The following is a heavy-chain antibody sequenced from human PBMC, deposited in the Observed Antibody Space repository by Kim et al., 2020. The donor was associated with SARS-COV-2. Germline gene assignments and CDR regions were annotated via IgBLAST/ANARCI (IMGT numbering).Heavy chain of an antibody. V-gene: IGHV3-23*01. CDR3: TKRTSGAWPFDY. D-gene: IGHD2-2*01. CDR1: GFTFTSYA. CDR2: IGITGGNT. Sequence: GGSLRLSCEASGFTFTSYAMTWVRQAPGKGLEWVASIGITGGNTYYADSVKGRFTISRDNSRDTLFLPMNSLRAEDTAVYYGTKRTSGAWPFDYWGQGTLVTVSS. J-gene: IGHJ4*02.